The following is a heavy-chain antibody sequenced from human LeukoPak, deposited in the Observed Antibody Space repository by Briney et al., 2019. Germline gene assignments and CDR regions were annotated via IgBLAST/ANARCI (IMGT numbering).Heavy chain of an antibody. Sequence: PGGSLRLSCAASGFTFSSYGMHWVRQAPGKGLEWVAVIWYDGSNKYYADSVKGRFTISRDNAKNSLYLQMNSLRAEDTAVYYCARAASFDYWGQGTLVTVSS. CDR3: ARAASFDY. V-gene: IGHV3-33*01. CDR2: IWYDGSNK. CDR1: GFTFSSYG. J-gene: IGHJ4*02.